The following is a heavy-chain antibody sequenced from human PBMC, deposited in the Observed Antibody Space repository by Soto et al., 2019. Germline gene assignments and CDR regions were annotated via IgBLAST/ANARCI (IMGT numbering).Heavy chain of an antibody. Sequence: PWGSLRLSCVASGFTVSTYAMSWVRQAPGKGLEWVSALTPSGGETFYADSVKGRFTISRDNSMNALYLQMNSLRIEDTAVYYCAHPRGYGVFDAYDIWGQGTMVTVSS. V-gene: IGHV3-23*01. D-gene: IGHD4-17*01. CDR3: AHPRGYGVFDAYDI. CDR2: LTPSGGET. CDR1: GFTVSTYA. J-gene: IGHJ3*02.